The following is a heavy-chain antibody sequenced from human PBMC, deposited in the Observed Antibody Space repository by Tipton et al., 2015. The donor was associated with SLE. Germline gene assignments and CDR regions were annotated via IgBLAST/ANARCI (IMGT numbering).Heavy chain of an antibody. Sequence: QSGPEVKKPGASVKVSCKASGYTFTNYGISWVRQAPGQGLEWMGWISGYNGDTNYAQKLQGRVTMTTDISASTAYMELRRLTSDDTAVYYCARHGYTTYDFWTGYSPYYFDYWGQGTRGTVSS. CDR1: GYTFTNYG. CDR2: ISGYNGDT. J-gene: IGHJ4*02. D-gene: IGHD3-3*01. V-gene: IGHV1-18*01. CDR3: ARHGYTTYDFWTGYSPYYFDY.